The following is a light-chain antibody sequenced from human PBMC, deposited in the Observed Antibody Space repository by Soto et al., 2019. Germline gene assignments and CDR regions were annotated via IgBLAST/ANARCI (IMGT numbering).Light chain of an antibody. Sequence: EIVLMQSPGTLSLSPGERVTLSCRASQSVSSAYLAWYQQKRGQAPRLLIYGASNRATGIPDRFSGSGSGTDFTLTISRLEPEDFAVYYCQQYGSSPPSVTFGQGTRLEIK. CDR3: QQYGSSPPSVT. J-gene: IGKJ5*01. CDR2: GAS. V-gene: IGKV3-20*01. CDR1: QSVSSAY.